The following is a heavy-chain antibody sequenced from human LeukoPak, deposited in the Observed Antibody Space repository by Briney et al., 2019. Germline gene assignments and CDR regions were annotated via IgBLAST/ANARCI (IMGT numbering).Heavy chain of an antibody. Sequence: GGSLRLSCAASGFTFRGHDMSWVRQAPGKGLEWVSGISGSGGSTFYADSVKGRFTISRDNSKNTLFLQMNGLRVEDTATYYCVREGPRGLAFDVWGQGTMVTVSS. CDR1: GFTFRGHD. CDR3: VREGPRGLAFDV. J-gene: IGHJ3*01. CDR2: ISGSGGST. D-gene: IGHD3/OR15-3a*01. V-gene: IGHV3-23*01.